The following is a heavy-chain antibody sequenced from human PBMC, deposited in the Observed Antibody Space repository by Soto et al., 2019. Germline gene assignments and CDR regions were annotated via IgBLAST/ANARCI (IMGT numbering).Heavy chain of an antibody. CDR3: ARASYYYEKSGDLHYF. Sequence: ASVKVSCKASGYTFTGYYMTWVRQAPGQGLEWMGWISAYSGNTNYAQKLQGRVTMTTDTSTSTAYMELRSLRSDDTAVYYCARASYYYEKSGDLHYFCGRGSLVIGSS. D-gene: IGHD3-22*01. J-gene: IGHJ4*02. V-gene: IGHV1-18*04. CDR1: GYTFTGYY. CDR2: ISAYSGNT.